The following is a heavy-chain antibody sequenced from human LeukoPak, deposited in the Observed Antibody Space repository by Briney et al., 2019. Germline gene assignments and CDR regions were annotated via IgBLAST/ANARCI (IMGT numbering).Heavy chain of an antibody. CDR2: IKPNSGGT. V-gene: IGHV1-2*02. CDR3: ARATMVRGVT. Sequence: ASVNVSCKASGYTFTGYYMHWVRQAPGQGLEWMGWIKPNSGGTNYARKFRGRVTMTRDTSISTAYMELSRLRSDDTAVYYCARATMVRGVTWGQGTLVTVSS. D-gene: IGHD3-10*01. CDR1: GYTFTGYY. J-gene: IGHJ4*02.